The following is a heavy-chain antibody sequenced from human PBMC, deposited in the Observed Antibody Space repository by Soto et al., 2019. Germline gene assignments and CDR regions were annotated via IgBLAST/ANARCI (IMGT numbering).Heavy chain of an antibody. CDR2: VYYSGIT. J-gene: IGHJ4*02. V-gene: IGHV4-61*01. CDR1: GGSFSSQTHF. Sequence: XATLSLTCSVSGGSFSSQTHFGTWIRQAPGKGLEWIGYVYYSGITNFNPSLKSRVTISADTSNNQIFLSLTSVTAADTAVYYCEREDMSGTYYFDSWGQGTLVTVSS. CDR3: EREDMSGTYYFDS. D-gene: IGHD1-26*01.